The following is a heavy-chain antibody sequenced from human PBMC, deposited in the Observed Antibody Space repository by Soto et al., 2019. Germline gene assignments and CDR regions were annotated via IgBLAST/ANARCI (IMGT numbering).Heavy chain of an antibody. Sequence: QVQLVQSGAEVKKPGSSVKVSCKASGGTFSSYAISWVRQAPGQGLEWMGGIIPIFGTANYAQKFQGRVTITADESTSTAYMELSSLRSEDTAVYYCARDRARVVVPAAIRPYYYGMDVWGQGTPVTVSS. V-gene: IGHV1-69*01. D-gene: IGHD2-2*02. CDR3: ARDRARVVVPAAIRPYYYGMDV. CDR1: GGTFSSYA. CDR2: IIPIFGTA. J-gene: IGHJ6*02.